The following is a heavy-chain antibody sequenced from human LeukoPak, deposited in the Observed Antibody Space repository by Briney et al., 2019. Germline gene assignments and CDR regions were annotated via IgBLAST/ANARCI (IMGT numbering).Heavy chain of an antibody. J-gene: IGHJ6*02. CDR3: TRDSDDGDYYYYGMDG. Sequence: GGSLRCSCAASGFTVSSNYMSWVRQAQGKGREGVTDIYSGGSKYYADSVKGRFTISRDNTKNSLYLQRNSQRDEDTAVYYSTRDSDDGDYYYYGMDGWGQGATVTVAS. D-gene: IGHD4-17*01. V-gene: IGHV3-53*01. CDR1: GFTVSSNY. CDR2: IYSGGSK.